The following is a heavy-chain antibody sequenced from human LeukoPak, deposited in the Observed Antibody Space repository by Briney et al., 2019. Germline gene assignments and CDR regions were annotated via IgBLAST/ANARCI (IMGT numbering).Heavy chain of an antibody. Sequence: KASGTLSLTCAVSGGSISSSNWWSWVRQPPGKGLEWIGSLYYSGSTHYKPSLKSRVAIFVDTSKNQFSLRLSSVTAADAAVYYCARNYYDGSGYYFWGQGTQVTVSS. D-gene: IGHD3-22*01. CDR3: ARNYYDGSGYYF. V-gene: IGHV4-4*02. CDR1: GGSISSSNW. J-gene: IGHJ4*02. CDR2: LYYSGST.